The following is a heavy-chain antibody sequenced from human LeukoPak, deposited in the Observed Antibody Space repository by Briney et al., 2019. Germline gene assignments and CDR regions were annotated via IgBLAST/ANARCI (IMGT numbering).Heavy chain of an antibody. CDR1: GLTVSSNC. V-gene: IGHV3-53*01. D-gene: IGHD3-22*01. J-gene: IGHJ4*02. CDR2: IYSGGNT. Sequence: GGSLRLSCRASGLTVSSNCMSWVRQAPGKGLEWVSFIYSGGNTYYADSVKGRFTISRDNSKNTFHLQMNSLRAEDTAVYYCARRAGDYSHPYDYWGQGTLVTVSS. CDR3: ARRAGDYSHPYDY.